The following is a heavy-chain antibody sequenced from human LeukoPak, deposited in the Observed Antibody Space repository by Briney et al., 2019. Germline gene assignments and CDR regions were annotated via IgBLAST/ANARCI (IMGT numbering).Heavy chain of an antibody. CDR3: ARGDIVVVVAPTS. J-gene: IGHJ5*02. V-gene: IGHV1-2*02. CDR2: INPNSGCT. Sequence: ASVKVSCKASGYTFTGYYMHWVRQAPGQGLEWMGWINPNSGCTNYAQKFQGRVTMTRDTSISTAYMELSRLRSDDTAVYYCARGDIVVVVAPTSWGQGTLVTVSS. D-gene: IGHD2-15*01. CDR1: GYTFTGYY.